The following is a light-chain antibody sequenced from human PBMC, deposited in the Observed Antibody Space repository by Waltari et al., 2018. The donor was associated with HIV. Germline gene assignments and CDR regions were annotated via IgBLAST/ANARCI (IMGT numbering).Light chain of an antibody. CDR1: DTHDNF. J-gene: IGKJ4*01. Sequence: DIPVTQSPSSMSAPLGDRVTITCRASDTHDNFLNWYQQKPGKAPNLLIFAATTLKDGVSSRFSGSGSGTDYNLTISSLQPEDFATYFCQQALRTPLNFGGGT. CDR3: QQALRTPLN. CDR2: AAT. V-gene: IGKV1-39*01.